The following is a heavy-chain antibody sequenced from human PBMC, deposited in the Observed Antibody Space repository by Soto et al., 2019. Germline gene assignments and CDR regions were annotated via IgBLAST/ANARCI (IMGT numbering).Heavy chain of an antibody. Sequence: GGSLRLSCAASGFTFSSYWMHWVRQAPGKGLVWVSRINSDGSSTSYADSVKGRFTISRDNAKNTLYLQMNSLRAEATTVYYCARDSMGYCSGGSCYLAFDIWGQGTMVTVSS. D-gene: IGHD2-15*01. J-gene: IGHJ3*02. CDR1: GFTFSSYW. V-gene: IGHV3-74*01. CDR3: ARDSMGYCSGGSCYLAFDI. CDR2: INSDGSST.